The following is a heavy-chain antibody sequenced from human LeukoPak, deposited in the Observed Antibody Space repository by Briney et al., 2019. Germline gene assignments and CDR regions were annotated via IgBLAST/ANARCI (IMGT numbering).Heavy chain of an antibody. CDR2: INHSGST. V-gene: IGHV4-34*01. CDR1: GGSFSGYY. D-gene: IGHD2-15*01. CDR3: ARDLVVGKALGAFDI. Sequence: SETLSLTCAVYGGSFSGYYWSWIRQPPGEGLEWIGEINHSGSTNYNPSLKSRVTISVDKSKNQFSLKLSSVTAADTAVYYCARDLVVGKALGAFDIWGQGTMVSVSS. J-gene: IGHJ3*02.